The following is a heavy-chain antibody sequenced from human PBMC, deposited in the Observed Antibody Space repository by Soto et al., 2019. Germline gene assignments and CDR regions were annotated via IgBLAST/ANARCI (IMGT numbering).Heavy chain of an antibody. CDR3: VKAKKGYSSSSSYYYGMDV. CDR2: ISSNGGST. CDR1: GFTFSSYA. V-gene: IGHV3-64D*06. J-gene: IGHJ6*02. Sequence: GGSLRLSCSASGFTFSSYAMHWVRQAPGKGLEYVSAISSNGGSTYYADSVKGRFTISRDNSKNTLYLQMSSLRAEDTAVYYCVKAKKGYSSSSSYYYGMDVWGQGTTVTSP. D-gene: IGHD6-6*01.